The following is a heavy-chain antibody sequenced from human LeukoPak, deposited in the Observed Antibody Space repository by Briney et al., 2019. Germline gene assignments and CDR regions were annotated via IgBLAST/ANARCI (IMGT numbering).Heavy chain of an antibody. CDR2: INPNSGGT. CDR3: ARDLYDILGFDY. D-gene: IGHD3-9*01. V-gene: IGHV1-2*02. Sequence: GASVKVSCKASGYTFIGYYIHWVRQAPGQGLEWMGWINPNSGGTNYAQKFQGRVTMTRDTSISTAYMELSRLRSDDTAVYYCARDLYDILGFDYWGQGTLVTVSS. CDR1: GYTFIGYY. J-gene: IGHJ4*02.